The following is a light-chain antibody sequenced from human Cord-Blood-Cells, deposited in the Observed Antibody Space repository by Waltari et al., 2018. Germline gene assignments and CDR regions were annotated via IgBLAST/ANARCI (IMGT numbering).Light chain of an antibody. CDR1: SSDVGGYNY. V-gene: IGLV2-14*01. Sequence: QSALTQPAPVSGSPGQSITISCTGNSSDVGGYNYVYWYQQHPVKAPKLMIYDVSNRPSGVSNRFSGSKSGNTASLTISGLQAEDEADYYCSSYTSSSTLVVFGGGTK. CDR2: DVS. CDR3: SSYTSSSTLVV. J-gene: IGLJ2*01.